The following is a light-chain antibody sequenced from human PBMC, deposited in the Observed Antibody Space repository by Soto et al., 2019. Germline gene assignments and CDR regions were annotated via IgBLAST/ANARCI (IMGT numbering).Light chain of an antibody. J-gene: IGLJ1*01. Sequence: QSALTQPASVSGSPGQSITISCTGTSSDVGAHNYVSWYQQHPGKVPKLMIEDVSDRPSGVSNRFSGSKSGNTASLTISGLQAEDEADYSCSSFTRSNPYVFGTGTKLTVL. CDR1: SSDVGAHNY. V-gene: IGLV2-14*03. CDR3: SSFTRSNPYV. CDR2: DVS.